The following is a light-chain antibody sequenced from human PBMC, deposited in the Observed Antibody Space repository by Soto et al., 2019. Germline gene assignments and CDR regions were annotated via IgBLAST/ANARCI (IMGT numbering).Light chain of an antibody. CDR3: QQYYSYPPT. J-gene: IGKJ1*01. Sequence: AIRMTQSPSSFSASTGDRVTITCRASQGISSYLAWYQQKPGKAPKLLIYAASTLQSGVPSRFSGSGSGTDFTLTISCLQSEDFATDYCQQYYSYPPTFGQGTKV. CDR2: AAS. V-gene: IGKV1-8*01. CDR1: QGISSY.